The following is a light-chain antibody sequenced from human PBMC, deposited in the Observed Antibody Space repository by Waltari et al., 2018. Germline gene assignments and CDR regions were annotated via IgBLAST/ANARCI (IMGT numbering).Light chain of an antibody. J-gene: IGLJ3*02. CDR1: ATDVGRYNY. V-gene: IGLV2-14*03. CDR2: DVT. CDR3: ASYIAASTRV. Sequence: QSALTQPAPLSGSPGQSITTPSTGPATDVGRYNYVSWYQHYPDKAPRLMIYDVTNRPSGVSDRFSGSKSGNTASLTISGLQPEDEADYYCASYIAASTRVFGGGTRLTVV.